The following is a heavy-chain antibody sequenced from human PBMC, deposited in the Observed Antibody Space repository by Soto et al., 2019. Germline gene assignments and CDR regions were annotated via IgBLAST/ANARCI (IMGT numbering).Heavy chain of an antibody. CDR2: ISYDGSNK. J-gene: IGHJ6*02. CDR1: GFTFSSYA. D-gene: IGHD1-1*01. CDR3: ARDPPTTRQGADYYYYYGMDV. Sequence: QVQLVESGGGVVQPGRSLRLSCAASGFTFSSYAMHWVRQAPGKGLEWVAVISYDGSNKYYADSVKGRFTISRDNSKNTLYLQMNSLRAEDTAVYYCARDPPTTRQGADYYYYYGMDVWGQGTTVTVSS. V-gene: IGHV3-30-3*01.